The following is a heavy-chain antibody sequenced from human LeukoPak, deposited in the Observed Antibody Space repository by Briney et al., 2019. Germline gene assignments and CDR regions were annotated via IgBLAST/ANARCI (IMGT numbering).Heavy chain of an antibody. V-gene: IGHV3-74*01. CDR2: INSDGSST. D-gene: IGHD6-19*01. CDR3: ARDKIGRYSSVSGRAFDI. J-gene: IGHJ3*02. Sequence: QPGGSLRLSCAASGFTLSSYWMHWVRQAPGKGLVWVSRINSDGSSTSYADSVQGRFTISRDNAKNTLYLQMNSLRAEDTAVYYCARDKIGRYSSVSGRAFDIWGQGTMVTVS. CDR1: GFTLSSYW.